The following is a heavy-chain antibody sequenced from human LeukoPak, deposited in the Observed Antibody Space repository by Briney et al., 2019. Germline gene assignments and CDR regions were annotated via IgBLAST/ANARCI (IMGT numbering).Heavy chain of an antibody. V-gene: IGHV3-21*01. J-gene: IGHJ4*02. CDR3: ARGKGNGHYDFWSAQDY. CDR1: GFTFSSYS. Sequence: PGGSLRLSCAASGFTFSSYSMNWVRQAPGKGLEWVSSISSSSSYIYYADSVKGRFTISRDNAKNSLYLQMNSLRAEDTAVYYCARGKGNGHYDFWSAQDYWGQGTLVTVSS. D-gene: IGHD3-3*01. CDR2: ISSSSSYI.